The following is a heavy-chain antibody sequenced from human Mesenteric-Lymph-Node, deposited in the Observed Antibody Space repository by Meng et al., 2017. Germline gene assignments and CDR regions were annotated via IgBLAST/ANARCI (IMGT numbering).Heavy chain of an antibody. D-gene: IGHD1-1*01. V-gene: IGHV3-11*01. Sequence: GASLRPSCAASGFTFSDYYTTWIRQPPGQGLEWIASISPTGGSLYYADSGKGRFSISRDNSRNTLFLQMNSLPAEDTAVYYCAKGTITPPGTGWACFCDYWGLGTLVTVSS. CDR2: ISPTGGSL. CDR1: GFTFSDYY. J-gene: IGHJ4*02. CDR3: AKGTITPPGTGWACFCDY.